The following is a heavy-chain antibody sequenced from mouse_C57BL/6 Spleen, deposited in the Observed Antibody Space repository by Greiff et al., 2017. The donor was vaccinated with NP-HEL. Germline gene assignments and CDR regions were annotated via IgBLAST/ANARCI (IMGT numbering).Heavy chain of an antibody. V-gene: IGHV1-50*01. CDR1: GYTFTSYW. Sequence: QVQLQQPGAELVKPGASVKLSCKASGYTFTSYWMQWVKQRPGQGLEWIGEIDPSDSYTNYNQKFKGKATLTVDTSSSTAYMQLSSLTSEDSAVYYCARKANWDGDWYFDVWGTGTTVTVSS. CDR2: IDPSDSYT. J-gene: IGHJ1*03. D-gene: IGHD4-1*01. CDR3: ARKANWDGDWYFDV.